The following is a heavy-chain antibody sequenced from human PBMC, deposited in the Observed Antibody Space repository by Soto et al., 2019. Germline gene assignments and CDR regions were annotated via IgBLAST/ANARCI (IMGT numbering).Heavy chain of an antibody. Sequence: GESLKISCKGSGYSFTSYWIGWVRQMPGKGLEWMGIIYAGDSDTRYSPTFQGQVTISADKSISTVYLQWSSLKASDTAMYYCARLLYYRDTAMVPSYFDYWGQGTLVTVSS. CDR2: IYAGDSDT. CDR1: GYSFTSYW. V-gene: IGHV5-51*01. J-gene: IGHJ4*02. D-gene: IGHD5-18*01. CDR3: ARLLYYRDTAMVPSYFDY.